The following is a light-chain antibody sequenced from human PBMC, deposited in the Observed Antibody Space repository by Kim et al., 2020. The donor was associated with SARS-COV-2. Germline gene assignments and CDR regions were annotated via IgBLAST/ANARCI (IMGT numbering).Light chain of an antibody. CDR3: NSRDSNDNVV. V-gene: IGLV3-19*01. Sequence: VAWGQKVRITCQGDSRRSYYATWYQQKPGQAPIVVIYGKNNRPSGIPDRFSGCSSGNTASLTITGTQAGDEADYYCNSRDSNDNVVFGGGTQLTVL. J-gene: IGLJ2*01. CDR1: SRRSYY. CDR2: GKN.